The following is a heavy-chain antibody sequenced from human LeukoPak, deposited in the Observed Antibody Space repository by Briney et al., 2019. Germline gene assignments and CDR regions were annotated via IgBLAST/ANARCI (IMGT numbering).Heavy chain of an antibody. CDR3: ATDCSRTSCYRGDYYLDN. Sequence: ASVKVSCNVSGYTLSELFMRWVRQAPGKGLEWLGGFDPETGKTIYAQKFQGRVTMTEDTSTDTAYMEMISLTSEDTAVYFCATDCSRTSCYRGDYYLDNWGQGTLVTVSS. V-gene: IGHV1-24*01. D-gene: IGHD2-2*02. CDR2: FDPETGKT. J-gene: IGHJ4*02. CDR1: GYTLSELF.